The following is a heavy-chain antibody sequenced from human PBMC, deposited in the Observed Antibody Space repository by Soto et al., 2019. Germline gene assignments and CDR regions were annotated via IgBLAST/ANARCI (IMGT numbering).Heavy chain of an antibody. D-gene: IGHD5-18*01. CDR1: GGSISSSSYY. CDR3: ARHRDTAMVPFDY. Sequence: PSETPSLTCTVSGGSISSSSYYWGWIRQPPGKGLEWIGSIYYSGSTYYNPSLKSRVTISVDTSKNQFSLKLGSVTAADTAVYYCARHRDTAMVPFDYWGQGTLVTVSS. V-gene: IGHV4-39*01. J-gene: IGHJ4*02. CDR2: IYYSGST.